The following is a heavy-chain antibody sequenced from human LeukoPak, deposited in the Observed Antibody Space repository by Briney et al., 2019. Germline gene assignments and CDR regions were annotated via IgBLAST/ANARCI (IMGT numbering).Heavy chain of an antibody. J-gene: IGHJ3*02. D-gene: IGHD3-3*01. CDR1: GGSLSSYY. V-gene: IGHV4-59*01. Sequence: SETLSLTCTVSGGSLSSYYWSCIRQPPGKGLESIGYIYYSGSTNYNPSLKSRVTISVDTSKNQFSLKLSSVTAADTAVYYCARDKWSGEAFDIWGQGTMVTVSS. CDR3: ARDKWSGEAFDI. CDR2: IYYSGST.